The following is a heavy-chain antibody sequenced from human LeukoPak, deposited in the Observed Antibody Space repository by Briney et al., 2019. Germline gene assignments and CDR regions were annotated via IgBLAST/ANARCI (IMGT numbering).Heavy chain of an antibody. J-gene: IGHJ4*02. CDR3: ARRRAVAGTYYFDL. CDR1: GFSFTRYW. CDR2: IYPGESNS. Sequence: GGALQISCQGSGFSFTRYWIGWWRQVPGKGLEWMGIIYPGESNSRYSPSFQGQVTTLVDQSISTAYLQLSNLKAWDTGMDYCARRRAVAGTYYFDLWGQGTLVTVSS. V-gene: IGHV5-51*01. D-gene: IGHD2-15*01.